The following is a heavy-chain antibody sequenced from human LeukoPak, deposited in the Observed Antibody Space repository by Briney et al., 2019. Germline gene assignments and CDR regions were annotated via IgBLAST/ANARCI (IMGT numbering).Heavy chain of an antibody. Sequence: GGSLRLSCAASGFTFSSYWMPWVRQAPGKGLVWVSRINSDGSSTSYADSVKGRFTISRGNAKNTLYLQMNSLRAEDTAVYYRARSKDLWFGELFGYWGQGTLVTVSS. CDR1: GFTFSSYW. CDR2: INSDGSST. V-gene: IGHV3-74*01. D-gene: IGHD3-10*01. CDR3: ARSKDLWFGELFGY. J-gene: IGHJ4*02.